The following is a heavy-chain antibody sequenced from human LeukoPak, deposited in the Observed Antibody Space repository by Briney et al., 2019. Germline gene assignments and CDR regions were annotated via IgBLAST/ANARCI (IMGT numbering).Heavy chain of an antibody. J-gene: IGHJ4*02. CDR2: INPSGGST. CDR1: GYTFTSYF. CDR3: ARDRWNLLWFGESLDY. V-gene: IGHV1-46*01. Sequence: GASVKVSCKASGYTFTSYFMHWVRQAPGQGLEWMGIINPSGGSTSYAQKFQGRVTMTRDTSTSTVYMELSSLRSEDTAVYYCARDRWNLLWFGESLDYWGQGTLVTVSS. D-gene: IGHD3-10*01.